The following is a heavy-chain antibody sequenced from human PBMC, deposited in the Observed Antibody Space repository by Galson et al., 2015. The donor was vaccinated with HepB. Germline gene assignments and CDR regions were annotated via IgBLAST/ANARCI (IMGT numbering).Heavy chain of an antibody. J-gene: IGHJ2*01. Sequence: LSLTCAVYGGSFSGYYWSWIRQPPGKGLEWIGEINHSGSTNYNPSLKSRVTISVDTSKNQFSLKLSSVTAADTAVYYCARHPAVLRGGLLSDDWYFDLWGRGTLVTVSS. D-gene: IGHD3-9*01. V-gene: IGHV4-34*01. CDR1: GGSFSGYY. CDR3: ARHPAVLRGGLLSDDWYFDL. CDR2: INHSGST.